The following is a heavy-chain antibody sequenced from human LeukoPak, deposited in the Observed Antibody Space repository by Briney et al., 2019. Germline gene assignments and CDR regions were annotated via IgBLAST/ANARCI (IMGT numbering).Heavy chain of an antibody. Sequence: GGSLRLSCAASGFTFSSYWMHWVRQAPGKGLVWVSRINSDGCSTTYAESVKGRFTMSRDNAKNTLYLQMNSVRAEDTAVYYCAKSHTSYSSSWSVSYYFDSWGQGALVTVSS. CDR3: AKSHTSYSSSWSVSYYFDS. J-gene: IGHJ4*02. V-gene: IGHV3-74*03. CDR1: GFTFSSYW. D-gene: IGHD6-13*01. CDR2: INSDGCST.